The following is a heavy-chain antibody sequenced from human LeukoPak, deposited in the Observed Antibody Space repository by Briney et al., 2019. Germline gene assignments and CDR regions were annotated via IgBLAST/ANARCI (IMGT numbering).Heavy chain of an antibody. CDR2: ISVGGGST. CDR1: GFTFSSNA. Sequence: PGGSLRLSCAASGFTFSSNAISWVRQAPGKGLEWVSGISVGGGSTFYADSVKGRFTISRDNSKNTLSLQMNSLRGEDTAVYYCAKTGSTVTTLNWFDPWGQGTLVTVSS. CDR3: AKTGSTVTTLNWFDP. V-gene: IGHV3-23*01. D-gene: IGHD4-17*01. J-gene: IGHJ5*02.